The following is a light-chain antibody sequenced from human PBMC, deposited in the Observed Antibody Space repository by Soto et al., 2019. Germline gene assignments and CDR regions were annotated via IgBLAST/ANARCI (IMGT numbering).Light chain of an antibody. V-gene: IGKV3-20*01. Sequence: EIVLTQSPDTPSVSPGERATLSCRASQSVPRSYLAWYQQKPGQAPRLLIYGTSSRATGIPDRISGSGSGTDFTLTISRLEPEDFAVFYCQQYGSSITFGQGTRLEIK. CDR3: QQYGSSIT. CDR1: QSVPRSY. J-gene: IGKJ5*01. CDR2: GTS.